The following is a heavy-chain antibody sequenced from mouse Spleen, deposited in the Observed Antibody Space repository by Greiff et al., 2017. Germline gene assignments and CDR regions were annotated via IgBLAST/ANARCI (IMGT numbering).Heavy chain of an antibody. CDR2: ISSGGSYT. D-gene: IGHD1-1*01. V-gene: IGHV5-9-3*01. CDR1: GFTFSSYA. Sequence: DVKLVESGGGLVKPGGSLKLSCAASGFTFSSYAMSWVRQTPEKRLEWVATISSGGSYTYYPDSVKGRFTISRDNAKNTLYLQMSSLRSEDTAMYYCARHEVLRSAWFAYWGQGTLVTVSA. J-gene: IGHJ3*01. CDR3: ARHEVLRSAWFAY.